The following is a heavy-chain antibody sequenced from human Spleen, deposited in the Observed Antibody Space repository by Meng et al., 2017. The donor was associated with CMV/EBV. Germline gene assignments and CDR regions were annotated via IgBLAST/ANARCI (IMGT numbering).Heavy chain of an antibody. Sequence: ASVKVSCKASGYTFTSYDINWVRQATGQGLEWMGWMNPNSGNTGYAQKFQGRVTITRNTSISTAYMELSSLRSEDTAVYYCARSITIFQIDYWGQGTLVTVSS. CDR2: MNPNSGNT. CDR1: GYTFTSYD. CDR3: ARSITIFQIDY. J-gene: IGHJ4*02. V-gene: IGHV1-8*03. D-gene: IGHD3-9*01.